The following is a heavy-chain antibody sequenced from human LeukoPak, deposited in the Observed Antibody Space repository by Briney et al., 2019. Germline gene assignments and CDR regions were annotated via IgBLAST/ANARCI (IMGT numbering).Heavy chain of an antibody. CDR3: AREYYDTLTGSGGWFDP. CDR2: IYYSGST. J-gene: IGHJ5*02. V-gene: IGHV4-31*03. CDR1: GGSITSTTHY. Sequence: PQTLSLTCTVSGGSITSTTHYWSWIRQHPGKGLEWIGYIYYSGSTQYNPSLKSRVTISVDTSKKQFSLKLSSVTAADTAVYYCAREYYDTLTGSGGWFDPWGQGTLVTVSS. D-gene: IGHD3-9*01.